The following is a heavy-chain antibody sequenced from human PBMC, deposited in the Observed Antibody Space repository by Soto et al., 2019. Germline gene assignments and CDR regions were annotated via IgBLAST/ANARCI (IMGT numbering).Heavy chain of an antibody. D-gene: IGHD5-12*01. CDR1: GFTFSSYA. V-gene: IGHV3-30*04. J-gene: IGHJ6*02. Sequence: GGSLRLSCAASGFTFSSYAMHWVRQAPGKGLEWVAVISYDGSNKYYADSVKGRFTISRDNSKNTLYLQMNRLRAEDTAVYYGARGGRGATLYYYYGMDVWGQGTTVTVSS. CDR2: ISYDGSNK. CDR3: ARGGRGATLYYYYGMDV.